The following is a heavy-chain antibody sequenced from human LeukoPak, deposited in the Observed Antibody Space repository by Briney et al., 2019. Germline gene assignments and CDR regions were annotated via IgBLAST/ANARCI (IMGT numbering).Heavy chain of an antibody. CDR3: ARVGCGSYYYYYMDV. V-gene: IGHV3-7*01. D-gene: IGHD2-15*01. J-gene: IGHJ6*03. CDR1: GFTFSSYW. CDR2: IKQDGSEK. Sequence: GGSLRLSCAASGFTFSSYWMSWVRQAPGEGLEWVANIKQDGSEKYYVDSVKGRFTISRDNSKNSLYLQMNSLRAEDTAAYYCARVGCGSYYYYYMDVWGKGTTVTVSS.